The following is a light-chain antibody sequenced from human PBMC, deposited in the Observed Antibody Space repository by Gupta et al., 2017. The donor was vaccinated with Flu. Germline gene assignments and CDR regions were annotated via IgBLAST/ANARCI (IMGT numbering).Light chain of an antibody. V-gene: IGLV1-51*01. CDR1: SSNIANNF. Sequence: QSVLTQPPSVSAAPGQRVTISCPGGSSNIANNFVSWYQHLPGTGPKVLIYDNNKRPSGIPDRFSGSKSGTSATLGITGLQTGDEADYYCGTWDNSLSAWVFGGGTKLTVL. J-gene: IGLJ3*02. CDR3: GTWDNSLSAWV. CDR2: DNN.